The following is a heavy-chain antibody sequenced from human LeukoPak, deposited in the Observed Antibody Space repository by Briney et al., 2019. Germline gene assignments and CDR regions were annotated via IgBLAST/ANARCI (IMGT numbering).Heavy chain of an antibody. CDR1: GFTFSSYG. Sequence: GGSLRLSCAASGFTFSSYGVHWVRQAPGKGLEWVAVIWYDGSNKYYADSVKGRFTISRDNSKNTLYLQMNSLRAEDTALYYCAKARSFGAAAGIDYWGQGTLVTVSS. CDR2: IWYDGSNK. D-gene: IGHD6-13*01. V-gene: IGHV3-33*06. J-gene: IGHJ4*02. CDR3: AKARSFGAAAGIDY.